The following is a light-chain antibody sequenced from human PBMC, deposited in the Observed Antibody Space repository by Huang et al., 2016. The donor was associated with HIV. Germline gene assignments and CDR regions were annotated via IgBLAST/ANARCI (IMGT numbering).Light chain of an antibody. V-gene: IGKV1-27*01. CDR1: QVIDDY. CDR2: GAS. Sequence: DIQMTQSPSSLSASVGAIVTITCRASQVIDDYLAWYQQKPGRVPSLVIYGASILQSGVASRFSGSGSGTNFTLTIASLQPDDVASYYCQKYNSVPRTFGQGTKVEI. J-gene: IGKJ1*01. CDR3: QKYNSVPRT.